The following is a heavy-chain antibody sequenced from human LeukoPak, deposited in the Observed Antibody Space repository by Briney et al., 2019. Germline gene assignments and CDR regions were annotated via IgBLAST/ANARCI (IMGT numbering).Heavy chain of an antibody. Sequence: ASVKVSCKVSGHSLNEISMYWVRQAPGKGLECMGVFDPEDGETIYAQRFKGRLTSTGDTSTDTVYMDLSSLRPEDTAVYYCATGATIPAGFDFWGQGTLVTVSS. CDR2: FDPEDGET. D-gene: IGHD5-24*01. V-gene: IGHV1-24*01. CDR1: GHSLNEIS. J-gene: IGHJ4*02. CDR3: ATGATIPAGFDF.